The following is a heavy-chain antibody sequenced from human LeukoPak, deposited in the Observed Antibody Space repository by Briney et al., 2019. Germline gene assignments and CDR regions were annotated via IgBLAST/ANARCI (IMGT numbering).Heavy chain of an antibody. V-gene: IGHV3-21*05. CDR3: ARGLYLKYGMDV. CDR2: ISSSSI. Sequence: GGSLRLSCAVSGFTFSTYSMNWVRQAPGKGLEWVSYISSSSIYYADSAKGRFTISRDNAKNSLYLQMNSLRAEDTAVYYCARGLYLKYGMDVWGQGTTVTVSS. CDR1: GFTFSTYS. D-gene: IGHD2-8*01. J-gene: IGHJ6*02.